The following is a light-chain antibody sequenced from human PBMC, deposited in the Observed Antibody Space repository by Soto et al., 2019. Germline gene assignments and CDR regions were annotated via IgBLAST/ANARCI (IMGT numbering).Light chain of an antibody. CDR3: AAWDDSMNGGV. CDR1: NSNIGSNT. J-gene: IGLJ1*01. V-gene: IGLV1-44*01. Sequence: QSVLTQPPSASWTPGQRVTISCSGSNSNIGSNTVNWYQQLPGTAPKLLIYYDNLRPSGVPDRISGSKSGTSASLAISGLQSDDEADYYCAAWDDSMNGGVFGTGTKVTVL. CDR2: YDN.